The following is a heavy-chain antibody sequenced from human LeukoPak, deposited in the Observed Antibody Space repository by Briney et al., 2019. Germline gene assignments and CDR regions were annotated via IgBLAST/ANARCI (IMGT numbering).Heavy chain of an antibody. J-gene: IGHJ4*02. V-gene: IGHV1-69*04. CDR2: IIPILGIA. Sequence: SVKVSCKASGYTFTGYYMHWVRQAPGQGLEWMGRIIPILGIANYAQKFQGRVTITADKSTSTAYMELSSLRSEDTAVYYCARGPHYGEGYWGQGTLVTVSS. CDR1: GYTFTGYY. D-gene: IGHD4-17*01. CDR3: ARGPHYGEGY.